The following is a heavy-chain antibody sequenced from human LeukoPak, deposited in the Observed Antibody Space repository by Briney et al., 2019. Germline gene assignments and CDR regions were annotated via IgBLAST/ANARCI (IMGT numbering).Heavy chain of an antibody. J-gene: IGHJ5*02. Sequence: GGSLRLSCAASGFTFSSYWMSWVRQAPGKGLEWVANIKQDGSEKYYVDSVKGRFTISRDNAKNSLYLQMNSLRAEDTAVYYCARDYGSGSNWFDPWGQGTLVTVSS. CDR1: GFTFSSYW. CDR3: ARDYGSGSNWFDP. V-gene: IGHV3-7*01. D-gene: IGHD3-10*01. CDR2: IKQDGSEK.